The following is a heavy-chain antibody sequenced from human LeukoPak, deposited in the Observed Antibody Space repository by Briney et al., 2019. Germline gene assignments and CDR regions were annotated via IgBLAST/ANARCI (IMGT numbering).Heavy chain of an antibody. CDR3: AKDRHYGSYGFGYFDY. CDR2: ITWNSGRE. J-gene: IGHJ4*02. V-gene: IGHV3-9*01. D-gene: IGHD5-18*01. CDR1: GFTFDDYA. Sequence: GGSLRLSCAASGFTFDDYAMHWVRQVPGKGLEWVSGITWNSGREGYADSVKGRFTISRDNAKNSLYLQMNSLRAEDTALYYCAKDRHYGSYGFGYFDYWGQGTLVTVSS.